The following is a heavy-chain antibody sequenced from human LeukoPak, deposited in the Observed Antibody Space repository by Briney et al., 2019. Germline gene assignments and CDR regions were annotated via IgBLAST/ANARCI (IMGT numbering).Heavy chain of an antibody. V-gene: IGHV4-31*03. D-gene: IGHD3-22*01. J-gene: IGHJ4*02. CDR1: AGSISSGGYY. CDR3: ARGVVTPYFDY. CDR2: IHYRGST. Sequence: SQTLSLTCTFSAGSISSGGYYWSRIRQHPGKGLEWIGYIHYRGSTYYNPSLRSRVSISVDTSKNQFSLKLSSVTAADTAVYYCARGVVTPYFDYWGQGTLVTVSS.